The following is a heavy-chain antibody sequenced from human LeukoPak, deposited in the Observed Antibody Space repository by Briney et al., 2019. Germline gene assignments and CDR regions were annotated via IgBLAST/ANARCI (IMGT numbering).Heavy chain of an antibody. CDR3: ARAGGGWSFDY. CDR2: LFFGGST. CDR1: GASISTFY. D-gene: IGHD6-19*01. V-gene: IGHV4-59*01. J-gene: IGHJ4*02. Sequence: KPSETLSLTCTVSGASISTFYWSWIRQPPGKGLEWIGYLFFGGSTNYNPSLKSRVTISSDTSKNQLSLKLTSVTAAETAVYYCARAGGGWSFDYLGQGTLVTVSS.